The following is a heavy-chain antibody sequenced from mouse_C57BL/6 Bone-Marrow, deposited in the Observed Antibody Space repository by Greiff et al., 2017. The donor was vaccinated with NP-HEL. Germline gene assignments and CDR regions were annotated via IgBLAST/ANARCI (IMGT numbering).Heavy chain of an antibody. D-gene: IGHD1-1*01. Sequence: VQLQQSGPELVKPGASVKMSCKASGYTFTDYNMHWVKQSHGKSLEWIGYINPNNGGTSYNQKFKGKATLTVNKSSSTAYMELRSLTSEDSAVYYCARTHYYGSPHWYFDVWGTGTTVTVSS. J-gene: IGHJ1*03. CDR2: INPNNGGT. CDR3: ARTHYYGSPHWYFDV. CDR1: GYTFTDYN. V-gene: IGHV1-22*01.